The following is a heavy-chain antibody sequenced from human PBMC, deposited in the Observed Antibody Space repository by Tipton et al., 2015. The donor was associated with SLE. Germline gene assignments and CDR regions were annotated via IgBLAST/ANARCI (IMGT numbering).Heavy chain of an antibody. D-gene: IGHD3-22*01. CDR2: IYHRGNT. Sequence: TLSLTCTVSGGTISSDPYYWGWIRQPPGKGLEWIGSIYHRGNTYYNPSLKSRVAVSVDTSKNQFSLKLSSVTAADTALYYCARGTNYDSSGYYSYWGQGTLVTVSS. CDR3: ARGTNYDSSGYYSY. CDR1: GGTISSDPYY. J-gene: IGHJ4*02. V-gene: IGHV4-39*01.